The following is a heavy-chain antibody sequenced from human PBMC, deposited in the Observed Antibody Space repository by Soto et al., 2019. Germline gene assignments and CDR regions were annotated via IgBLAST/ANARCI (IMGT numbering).Heavy chain of an antibody. J-gene: IGHJ6*02. Sequence: ETLSLTCTVQGGSVSGHYWSWIRQSPGKGLEWIGEINHSGSTNYNPSLKSRVTISVDTSRNQFSLKVRSVTAADTAVYYCARDRGYQVVSWSSYYYDLDVWGQGATVTVSS. V-gene: IGHV4-34*01. CDR3: ARDRGYQVVSWSSYYYDLDV. CDR1: GGSVSGHY. CDR2: INHSGST. D-gene: IGHD2-15*01.